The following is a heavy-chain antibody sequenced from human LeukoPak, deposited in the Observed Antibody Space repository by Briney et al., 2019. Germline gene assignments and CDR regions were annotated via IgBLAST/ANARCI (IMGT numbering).Heavy chain of an antibody. CDR3: ARDGELELLRSGMDV. CDR1: GGSISSGDYY. CDR2: IYYSGST. J-gene: IGHJ6*02. Sequence: SETLSLTCTVSGGSISSGDYYWSWIRQPPGKGLEWIGYIYYSGSTYYNPSLKSRVTISVDTSKNQFSLKLSSVTAADTAVYYCARDGELELLRSGMDVWGQGTTVTVSS. V-gene: IGHV4-30-4*01. D-gene: IGHD1-7*01.